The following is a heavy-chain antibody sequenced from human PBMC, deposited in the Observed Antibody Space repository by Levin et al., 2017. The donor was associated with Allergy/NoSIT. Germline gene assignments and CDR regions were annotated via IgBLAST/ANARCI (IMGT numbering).Heavy chain of an antibody. J-gene: IGHJ4*02. CDR3: ARDGLVPGTPFDF. CDR2: ITTTSRTI. V-gene: IGHV3-48*02. Sequence: GGSLRLSCAASGFNFSTYSMNWVRQAPGKGLEWVSYITTTSRTIYYADSVKGRFTLSRDNDKKSLYLQMNSLRDEDTAVYYCARDGLVPGTPFDFWGQGTLVTVSS. D-gene: IGHD1-1*01. CDR1: GFNFSTYS.